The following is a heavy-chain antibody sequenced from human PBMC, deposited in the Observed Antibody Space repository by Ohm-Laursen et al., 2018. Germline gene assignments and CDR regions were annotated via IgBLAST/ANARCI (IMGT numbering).Heavy chain of an antibody. V-gene: IGHV4-39*07. D-gene: IGHD2-2*01. J-gene: IGHJ5*02. CDR1: GGSFTDTNNY. CDR3: ARPIYCSTTGCQGGGWFDP. CDR2: FYYPGTT. Sequence: TLSLTCTVSGGSFTDTNNYWAWIRQPPGKGLEWIGSFYYPGTTVYNPSLTSRVAVSIDTSKNQFSLQVTSVTASDTAVYYCARPIYCSTTGCQGGGWFDPWSQGTLVTVSS.